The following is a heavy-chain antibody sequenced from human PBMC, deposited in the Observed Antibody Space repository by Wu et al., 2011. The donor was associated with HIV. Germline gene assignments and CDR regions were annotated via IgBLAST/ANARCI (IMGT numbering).Heavy chain of an antibody. CDR2: STAYNGDI. V-gene: IGHV1-18*01. J-gene: IGHJ5*02. Sequence: QVQLVQSGAEVKKPGASVKVSCKASGFPFAKHGVSWVRQAPGQGLEWIGWSTAYNGDIKYAEKFQGRVTLTTDTSTSTAYMEVRSLRSDDTAIYYCARELFGDYRTAWNWFDPGPGNPGHRLL. D-gene: IGHD2-8*02. CDR1: GFPFAKHG. CDR3: ARELFGDYRTAWNWFDP.